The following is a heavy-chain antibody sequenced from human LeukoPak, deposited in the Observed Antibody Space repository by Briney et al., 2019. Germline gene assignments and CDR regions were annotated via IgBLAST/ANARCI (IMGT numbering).Heavy chain of an antibody. CDR2: IYYSGST. CDR3: ARDSIVVVPAAMVTYYYYGMDV. CDR1: GGSTSTYY. J-gene: IGHJ6*02. Sequence: KSSETLSLTCSVSGGSTSTYYWSWIRQPPGKGLEWIGYIYYSGSTSYNPSLKSRVTISVDTSKNQFSLKLSSVTAADTAVYYCARDSIVVVPAAMVTYYYYGMDVWGQGTTVTVSS. V-gene: IGHV4-59*01. D-gene: IGHD2-2*01.